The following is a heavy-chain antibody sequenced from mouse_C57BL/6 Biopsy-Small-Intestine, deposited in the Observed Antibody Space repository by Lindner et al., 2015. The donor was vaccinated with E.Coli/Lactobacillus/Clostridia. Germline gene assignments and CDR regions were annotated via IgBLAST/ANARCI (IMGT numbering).Heavy chain of an antibody. CDR1: GGTFSSLS. J-gene: IGHJ4*01. Sequence: SVKVSCKASGGTFSSLSISWVRQAPGQGLEWMGGIIPLFGTTNYAQRFEGRVSISADESTSTVYMELSSLRSDDTAVYYCAREFGSGLGEFDPWGQGTLVTVSS. CDR2: IIPLFGTT. V-gene: IGHV1-66*01. CDR3: AREFGSGLGEFDP. D-gene: IGHD3-3*01.